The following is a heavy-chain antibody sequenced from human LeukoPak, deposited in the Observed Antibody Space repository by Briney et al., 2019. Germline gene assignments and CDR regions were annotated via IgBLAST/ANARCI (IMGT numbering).Heavy chain of an antibody. CDR3: AKDLAARSVFDY. J-gene: IGHJ4*02. V-gene: IGHV3-23*01. D-gene: IGHD6-6*01. Sequence: GGSLRLSCAASGFIFSSYAMSWVRQAPGKGLEWVSAISGSGGSTYYADSVKGRFTISRDNSKNTLYLQMNSLRAEDTAVYYCAKDLAARSVFDYWGQGTLVTVSS. CDR2: ISGSGGST. CDR1: GFIFSSYA.